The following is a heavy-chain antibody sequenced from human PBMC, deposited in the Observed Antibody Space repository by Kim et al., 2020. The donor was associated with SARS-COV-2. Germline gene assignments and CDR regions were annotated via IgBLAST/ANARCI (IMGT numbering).Heavy chain of an antibody. J-gene: IGHJ4*02. CDR3: ASTAGGFDY. V-gene: IGHV4-34*01. CDR1: GGSFSGYY. CDR2: INHSGST. D-gene: IGHD2-15*01. Sequence: SETLSLTCAVYGGSFSGYYWSWIRQPPGKGLEWIGEINHSGSTNYNPSLKSRVTISVDTSKNQFSLKLSSVTAADTAVYYCASTAGGFDYWGQGTLVTVSS.